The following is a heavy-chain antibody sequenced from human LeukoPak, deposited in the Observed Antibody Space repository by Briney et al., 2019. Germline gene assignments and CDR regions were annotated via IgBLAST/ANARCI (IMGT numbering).Heavy chain of an antibody. CDR1: GGSISSNSYY. CDR3: ARAVRQQLGRDWFDP. D-gene: IGHD6-13*01. Sequence: SQTLSLTCTVSGGSISSNSYYWSWIRQPAGKGLEWIGRIYTSGSTDYNPSLKSRVTISKDTSKNEFSLKLSSVTAADTAVYYCARAVRQQLGRDWFDPWGQGTLVTVSS. J-gene: IGHJ5*02. V-gene: IGHV4-61*02. CDR2: IYTSGST.